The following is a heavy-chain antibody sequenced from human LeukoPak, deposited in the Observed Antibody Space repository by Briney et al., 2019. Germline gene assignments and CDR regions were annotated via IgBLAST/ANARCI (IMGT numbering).Heavy chain of an antibody. Sequence: GGSLRLSCVVSGFTVSGDYISWFRQAPGKGLEWVSAISGSGGSTYYADSVKGRFTIYRDNSKHTLYLQMNSLRAEDTAVYYCAKDHSSGYSYFDYWGQGTLVTVSS. D-gene: IGHD3-22*01. J-gene: IGHJ4*02. CDR3: AKDHSSGYSYFDY. V-gene: IGHV3-23*01. CDR1: GFTVSGDY. CDR2: ISGSGGST.